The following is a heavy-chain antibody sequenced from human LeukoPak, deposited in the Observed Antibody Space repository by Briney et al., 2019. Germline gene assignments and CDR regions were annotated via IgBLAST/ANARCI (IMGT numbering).Heavy chain of an antibody. CDR1: GGSFSGYY. Sequence: PSETLSLTCAVYGGSFSGYYWGSIRQPPGKGLEWIGEISHSGSTNYNPSLKSRVTISVDTSKNQFSLKLSSVTAADTAVYYCARGDVRHDYGVMGAFDYWGQGTLVTVSS. D-gene: IGHD4-17*01. CDR3: ARGDVRHDYGVMGAFDY. J-gene: IGHJ4*02. CDR2: ISHSGST. V-gene: IGHV4-34*01.